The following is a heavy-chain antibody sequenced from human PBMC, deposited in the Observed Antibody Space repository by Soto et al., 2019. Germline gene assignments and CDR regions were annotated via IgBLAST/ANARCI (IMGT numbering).Heavy chain of an antibody. V-gene: IGHV1-18*01. J-gene: IGHJ5*02. Sequence: GASVKVSCKASGYTFTSYGISWVRQAPGQGLEWMGWISAYNGNTNYAQKLQGRVTMTTDTSTSTAYMELRSLRSDDTAVYYCASYSPTLGYNWFDPWVQGTLVTVSS. CDR2: ISAYNGNT. CDR1: GYTFTSYG. D-gene: IGHD2-21*01. CDR3: ASYSPTLGYNWFDP.